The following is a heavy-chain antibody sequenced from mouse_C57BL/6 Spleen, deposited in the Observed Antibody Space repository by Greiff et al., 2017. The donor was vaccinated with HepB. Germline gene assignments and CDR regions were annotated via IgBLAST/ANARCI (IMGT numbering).Heavy chain of an antibody. Sequence: VQREESGAELVKPGASVKISCKASGYSFSSSWMNWVKQRPGKGLEWIGQIYPGDGDTNYNGKFKGKATLTADKSSSTAYMQLSSLTSEDSAVYFCARSSDYGNYAMDYWGQGTSVTVSS. D-gene: IGHD1-1*01. CDR1: GYSFSSSW. V-gene: IGHV1-80*01. CDR3: ARSSDYGNYAMDY. J-gene: IGHJ4*01. CDR2: IYPGDGDT.